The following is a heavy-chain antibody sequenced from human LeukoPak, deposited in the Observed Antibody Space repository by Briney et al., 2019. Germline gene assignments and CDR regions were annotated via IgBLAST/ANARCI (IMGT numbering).Heavy chain of an antibody. CDR3: ARVGQWLVLNAFDI. CDR1: GFTFDDYA. V-gene: IGHV3-48*03. J-gene: IGHJ3*02. D-gene: IGHD6-19*01. CDR2: ISSSGSTI. Sequence: GRSLRLSCAASGFTFDDYAMHWVRQAPGKGLEWVSYISSSGSTIYYADSVKGRFTISRDNAKNSLYLQMNSLRAEDTAVYYCARVGQWLVLNAFDIWGQGTMVTVSS.